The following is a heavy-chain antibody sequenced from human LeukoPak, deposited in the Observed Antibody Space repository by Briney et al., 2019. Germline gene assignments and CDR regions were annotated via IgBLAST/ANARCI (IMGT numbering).Heavy chain of an antibody. CDR1: GFTFSSYT. CDR3: ARSSSGWYDY. J-gene: IGHJ4*02. CDR2: ISTNGDST. D-gene: IGHD6-19*01. V-gene: IGHV3-64*02. Sequence: GGSLRLSCAASGFTFSSYTMHWVRQAPGKGLEYVSAISTNGDSTYYTDSVKGRFTISRDNSKNTLYLQMGSLRAEDMAVYYCARSSSGWYDYWGQGTLVTVSS.